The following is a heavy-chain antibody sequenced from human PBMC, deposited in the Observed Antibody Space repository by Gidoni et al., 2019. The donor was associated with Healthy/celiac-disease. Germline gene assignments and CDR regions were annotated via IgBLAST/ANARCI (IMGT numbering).Heavy chain of an antibody. CDR2: ISSSGSTI. Sequence: QVQLVESGGGLVKPGGSLGLSCAASGFTFSDYYRSWIRPAPGKGLEWVSYISSSGSTIYYADSVKGRFTISRDNAKNSLYLQMNSRRAEDTAVYYCARDWLDSGDSSGSDAFDIWGQGTMVTVSS. J-gene: IGHJ3*02. CDR1: GFTFSDYY. D-gene: IGHD3-22*01. V-gene: IGHV3-11*01. CDR3: ARDWLDSGDSSGSDAFDI.